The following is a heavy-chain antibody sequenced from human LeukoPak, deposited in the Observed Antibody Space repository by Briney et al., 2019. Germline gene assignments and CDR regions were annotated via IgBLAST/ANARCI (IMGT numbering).Heavy chain of an antibody. J-gene: IGHJ3*02. V-gene: IGHV4-39*01. CDR3: ATQVIVVVPAAENHDAFDI. Sequence: SETLSLTCTVSGGSISSSSYYWGWIRQPPGKGLEWIGSIYYSGSTYYNPSLKSRVTISVDTSKNQFSLKLSSVTAADTAVYYCATQVIVVVPAAENHDAFDIWGQGTMVTVSS. CDR2: IYYSGST. CDR1: GGSISSSSYY. D-gene: IGHD2-2*01.